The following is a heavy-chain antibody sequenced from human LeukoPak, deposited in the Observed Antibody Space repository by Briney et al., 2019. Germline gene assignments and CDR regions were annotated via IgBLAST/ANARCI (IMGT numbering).Heavy chain of an antibody. D-gene: IGHD5-24*01. CDR3: AREGVGDGYNFDY. V-gene: IGHV4-59*01. CDR2: IYYSGST. CDR1: GGSISSYY. J-gene: IGHJ4*02. Sequence: PSETLSLTCTVSGGSISSYYWSWIRQPPGKGLEWIGYIYYSGSTNYNPSLKSRVTISVDTSKNQFSLKLSSVTAVDTAVYYCAREGVGDGYNFDYWGQGTLVTVSS.